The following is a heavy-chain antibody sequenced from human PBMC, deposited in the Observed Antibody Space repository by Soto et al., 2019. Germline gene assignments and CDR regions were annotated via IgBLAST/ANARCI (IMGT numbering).Heavy chain of an antibody. V-gene: IGHV6-1*01. Sequence: PSQTLSLTCAISGDSVSSNSAAWNWIRQSPSRGLEWLGRTYYRSKWYNDYAVSVKSRITINPDTSKNQFSLQLNSVTPEDTAVYYCARDLGEAAAGPIYYYYGMDVWGQGTTVTVSS. J-gene: IGHJ6*02. CDR2: TYYRSKWYN. CDR1: GDSVSSNSAA. D-gene: IGHD6-13*01. CDR3: ARDLGEAAAGPIYYYYGMDV.